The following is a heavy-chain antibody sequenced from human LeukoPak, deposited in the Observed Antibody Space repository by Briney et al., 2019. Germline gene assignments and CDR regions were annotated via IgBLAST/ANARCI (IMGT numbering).Heavy chain of an antibody. V-gene: IGHV3-43*02. CDR2: ISGDGVST. J-gene: IGHJ4*02. CDR3: ARESGKFDY. CDR1: GLPIGDFA. Sequence: GGSLRLSCVASGLPIGDFAMHWVRQAPGKGLEWVSLISGDGVSTFYADSVKGRFSISRDNSKNSLSLEMNSLRTEDTAMYYCARESGKFDYWGQGTLVAVSS.